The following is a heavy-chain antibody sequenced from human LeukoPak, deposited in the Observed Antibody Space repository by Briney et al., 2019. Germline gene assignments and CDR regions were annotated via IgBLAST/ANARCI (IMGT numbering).Heavy chain of an antibody. Sequence: ASVKVSCKASGYIFTSYVLHWVRQAPGQGLEWMGWINTNTGNPTYAQGLTGRFVFSLDTSVSTAYLQISSLKADDTAMYYCARGDYETHGYQTRWGQETLVTVSS. J-gene: IGHJ4*02. D-gene: IGHD3-22*01. V-gene: IGHV7-4-1*02. CDR1: GYIFTSYV. CDR2: INTNTGNP. CDR3: ARGDYETHGYQTR.